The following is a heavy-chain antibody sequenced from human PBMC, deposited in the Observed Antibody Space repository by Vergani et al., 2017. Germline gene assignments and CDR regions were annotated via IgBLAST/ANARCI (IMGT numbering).Heavy chain of an antibody. D-gene: IGHD2-2*01. J-gene: IGHJ4*02. V-gene: IGHV4-59*08. Sequence: QVQLQESGPGLVKPSETLSLTCTVSGGSISSYYWSWIRQPPGKVLEWIGYIYYSGSTNYNPSLKSRVTIAVDTSKNQFSLKLSSVTAADTAVYYCARHSYCSSTSCYWGVYYFDYWGQGTLVTVSS. CDR1: GGSISSYY. CDR3: ARHSYCSSTSCYWGVYYFDY. CDR2: IYYSGST.